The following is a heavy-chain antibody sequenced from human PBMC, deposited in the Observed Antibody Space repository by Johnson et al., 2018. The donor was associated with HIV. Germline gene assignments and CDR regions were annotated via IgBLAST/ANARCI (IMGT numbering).Heavy chain of an antibody. CDR1: GFTFSSYA. CDR3: AREGGNDYGDYVGGGALDI. CDR2: ISYDGSNK. V-gene: IGHV3-30-3*01. D-gene: IGHD4-17*01. J-gene: IGHJ3*02. Sequence: QEKLVESGGGVVQPGRSLRLSCAASGFTFSSYAMHWVRQAPGKGLEWVAVISYDGSNKYYADSVKGRFTISRDNSKNTLYLQMNSLRAEDTAVYYCAREGGNDYGDYVGGGALDIWGQGTMVTVSS.